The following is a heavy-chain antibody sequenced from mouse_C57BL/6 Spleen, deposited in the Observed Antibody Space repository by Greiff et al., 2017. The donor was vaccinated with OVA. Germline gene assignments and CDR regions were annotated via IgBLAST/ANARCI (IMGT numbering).Heavy chain of an antibody. CDR1: GYTFTSYW. J-gene: IGHJ3*01. Sequence: QVQLQQPGAELVKPGASVKLSCKASGYTFTSYWMHWVKQRPGQGLEWIGMIHPNSGSTNYNEKFKSKATLTVDTSSSTAYMQLSSLTSEDSAVYYCARSVTTVVSTGFAYWGQGTLVTVSA. V-gene: IGHV1-64*01. CDR3: ARSVTTVVSTGFAY. D-gene: IGHD1-1*01. CDR2: IHPNSGST.